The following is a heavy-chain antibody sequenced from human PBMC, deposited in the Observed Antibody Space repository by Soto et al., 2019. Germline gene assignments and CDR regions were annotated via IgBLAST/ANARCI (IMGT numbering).Heavy chain of an antibody. CDR3: ARLTSGYYANFDY. CDR1: GGSISSYY. V-gene: IGHV4-59*08. J-gene: IGHJ4*02. Sequence: SETLSLTCTVSGGSISSYYWSWIRQPPGKGLEWIGYIYYTGSTNYNPSLKSRVTISLDTSKNQFSLKLSSVTAADTAVYYCARLTSGYYANFDYWGQGTLVTVSS. D-gene: IGHD3-22*01. CDR2: IYYTGST.